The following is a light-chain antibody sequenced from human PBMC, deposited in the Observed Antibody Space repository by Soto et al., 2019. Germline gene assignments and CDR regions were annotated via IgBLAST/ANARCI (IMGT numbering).Light chain of an antibody. CDR1: SSNIGSNT. J-gene: IGLJ2*01. V-gene: IGLV1-44*01. CDR3: AAWDDSLNVVV. Sequence: QSVLTQPPSASGTLGQRVTISCSGSSSNIGSNTVNWYQQLPGTAPKLLIYSNNQRPSGVPDRFSGSKSGTSASLAISGLQSEDEADYYCAAWDDSLNVVVFGGGTQLTVL. CDR2: SNN.